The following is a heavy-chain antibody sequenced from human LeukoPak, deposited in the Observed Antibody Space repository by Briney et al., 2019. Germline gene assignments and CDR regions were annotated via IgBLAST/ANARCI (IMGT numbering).Heavy chain of an antibody. Sequence: PSETLSLTCAVYGGSFSGYYWSWIRQPPGKGLEWIGEINHSGSTNYNPSLKSRVTISVDTSENQFSLKLSSVTAADTAVYYCARGGWESSSSWYHYWGQGTLVTVSS. CDR2: INHSGST. D-gene: IGHD6-13*01. J-gene: IGHJ4*02. CDR3: ARGGWESSSSWYHY. CDR1: GGSFSGYY. V-gene: IGHV4-34*01.